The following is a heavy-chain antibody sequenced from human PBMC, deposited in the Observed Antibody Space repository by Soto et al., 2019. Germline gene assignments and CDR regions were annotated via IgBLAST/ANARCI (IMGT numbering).Heavy chain of an antibody. Sequence: PGGSLRLSCAASGFTFRSSWMGWVRHAPGKGLEWVANIKQDGGERNYLDSVKGRFTISRDNAENSLFLQMNSLRAEDTAVYYYERDVAVYVGRDAWGEGTKFTVPS. D-gene: IGHD3-16*01. CDR3: ERDVAVYVGRDA. CDR1: GFTFRSSW. J-gene: IGHJ6*04. V-gene: IGHV3-7*01. CDR2: IKQDGGER.